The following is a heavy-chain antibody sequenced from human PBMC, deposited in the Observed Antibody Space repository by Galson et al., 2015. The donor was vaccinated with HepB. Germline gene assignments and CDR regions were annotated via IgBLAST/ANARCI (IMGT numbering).Heavy chain of an antibody. CDR2: INPNSGAT. CDR3: ARYDFWFGMDV. J-gene: IGHJ6*02. V-gene: IGHV1-2*02. D-gene: IGHD3/OR15-3a*01. Sequence: VRQAPGQGLEWMGWINPNSGATTFSQKFQGSVTMTRDTSTFTAYMELSSLRSADTAVYYCARYDFWFGMDVWGQGTPVTVSS.